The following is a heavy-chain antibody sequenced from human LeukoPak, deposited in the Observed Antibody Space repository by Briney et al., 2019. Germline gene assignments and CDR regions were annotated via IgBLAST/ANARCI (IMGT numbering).Heavy chain of an antibody. Sequence: PGGSLRLSCAASGFTFSSYEMNWVRQAPGKGLEWVSYISSSGSTIYYADSVKGRFTISRDNAKNSLYLQMNSLRAEDTAVYYCAKLGRDGYNYGWFDPWGQGTLVTVSS. D-gene: IGHD5-24*01. V-gene: IGHV3-48*03. CDR3: AKLGRDGYNYGWFDP. J-gene: IGHJ5*02. CDR2: ISSSGSTI. CDR1: GFTFSSYE.